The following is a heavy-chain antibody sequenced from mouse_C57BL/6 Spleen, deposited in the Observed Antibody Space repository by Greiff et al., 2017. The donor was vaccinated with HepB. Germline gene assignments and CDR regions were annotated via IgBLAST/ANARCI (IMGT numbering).Heavy chain of an antibody. D-gene: IGHD2-4*01. J-gene: IGHJ1*03. CDR1: GYSFTGYY. CDR3: ARRHYDYGWYFDV. CDR2: INPSTGGT. V-gene: IGHV1-42*01. Sequence: VQLQQSGPELVKPGASVKISCKASGYSFTGYYMNWVKQSPEKSLEWIGEINPSTGGTPYNQKFKAKATLTVDKSSSTAYMQLKSLTSEDSAVYYCARRHYDYGWYFDVWGTGTTVTVSS.